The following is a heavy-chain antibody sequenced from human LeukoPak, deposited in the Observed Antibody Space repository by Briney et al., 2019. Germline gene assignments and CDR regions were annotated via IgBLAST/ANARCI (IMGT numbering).Heavy chain of an antibody. D-gene: IGHD3-22*01. CDR3: ARAGDSSGYSDY. CDR2: INHRGRT. V-gene: IGHV4-34*01. CDR1: GGSFSGYY. Sequence: PAETLSLTCAVYGGSFSGYYWSWIRQPPGKGLEWIGEINHRGRTNYNPSLKSRVTISVDTSKNQFSLKLSSVTAADTAVYYCARAGDSSGYSDYWGRESWSPSPQ. J-gene: IGHJ4*02.